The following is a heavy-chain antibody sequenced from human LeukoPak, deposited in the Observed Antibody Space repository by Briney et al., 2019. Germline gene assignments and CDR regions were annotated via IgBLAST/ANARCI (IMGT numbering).Heavy chain of an antibody. J-gene: IGHJ4*02. Sequence: GGSLRLSCEASGFTFSSYAMHWVRQAPGKGLEWVAVISYDGSNKYYADSVKGRFTISRDNSKNTLYLQMNSLRAEDTAVYYCARAGVSSGWHLYYWGQGTLVTVSS. CDR1: GFTFSSYA. CDR2: ISYDGSNK. CDR3: ARAGVSSGWHLYY. V-gene: IGHV3-30-3*01. D-gene: IGHD6-19*01.